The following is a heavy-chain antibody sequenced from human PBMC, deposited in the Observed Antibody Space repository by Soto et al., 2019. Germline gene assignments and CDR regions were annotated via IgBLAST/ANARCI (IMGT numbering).Heavy chain of an antibody. D-gene: IGHD3-22*01. CDR1: GFTFSSYS. CDR3: ARDPGPWYDSSGYYPGAFDI. Sequence: GGSLRLSCAASGFTFSSYSMNWVRQAPGKGLEWVSSISSSSSNIYYADSVKGRFTISRDNAKNSLYLQMNSLRAEDTAVYYCARDPGPWYDSSGYYPGAFDIWGQGTMVTVSS. V-gene: IGHV3-21*01. J-gene: IGHJ3*02. CDR2: ISSSSSNI.